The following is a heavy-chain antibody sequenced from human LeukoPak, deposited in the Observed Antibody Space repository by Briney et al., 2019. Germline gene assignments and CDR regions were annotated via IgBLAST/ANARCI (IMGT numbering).Heavy chain of an antibody. CDR2: ISSNGGST. J-gene: IGHJ4*02. D-gene: IGHD5-12*01. CDR3: ASGIVATIGSFDY. CDR1: GFTFSSYA. V-gene: IGHV3-64*01. Sequence: GGSLRLSCAASGFTFSSYAMHWVRHAPGKGLEYVSAISSNGGSTYYANSVKGRFTISRDNSKNTLYLQMGSLRAEDMAVYYCASGIVATIGSFDYWGQGTLVTVSS.